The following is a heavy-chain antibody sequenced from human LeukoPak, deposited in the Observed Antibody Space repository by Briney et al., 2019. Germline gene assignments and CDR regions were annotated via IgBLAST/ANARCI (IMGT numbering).Heavy chain of an antibody. Sequence: GGSLRLSCAVSGFTFSTFAMNWVRQAPGKGLEWVSSLSDSAVSSYYADSVKGRFTISRDNSKNTLYLQMDSLRAEDTATYYCAKAPDSSGFPSYFDSWGQGTLVAVSS. CDR3: AKAPDSSGFPSYFDS. V-gene: IGHV3-23*01. CDR1: GFTFSTFA. J-gene: IGHJ4*02. D-gene: IGHD3-22*01. CDR2: LSDSAVSS.